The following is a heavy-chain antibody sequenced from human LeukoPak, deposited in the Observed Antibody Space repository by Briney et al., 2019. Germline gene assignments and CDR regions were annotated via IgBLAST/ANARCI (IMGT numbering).Heavy chain of an antibody. J-gene: IGHJ4*02. CDR3: AREGGYSSGPFDY. V-gene: IGHV3-30-3*01. CDR1: GFTFSSYA. Sequence: GGSLRLSCAASGFTFSSYAMHWVRQAPGKGLEWVAVISYDGGNKYYADSVKGRFTISRDNSKNTLYLQMNSLRAEDTAVYYCAREGGYSSGPFDYWGQGTLVTVSS. D-gene: IGHD6-19*01. CDR2: ISYDGGNK.